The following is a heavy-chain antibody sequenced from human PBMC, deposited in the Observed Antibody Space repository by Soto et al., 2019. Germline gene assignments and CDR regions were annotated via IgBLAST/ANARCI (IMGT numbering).Heavy chain of an antibody. V-gene: IGHV3-33*01. J-gene: IGHJ6*02. CDR2: IWYDGSNK. CDR3: VREGYCSGGSCYGAYYGMDV. Sequence: QVQLVESGGGVVQPGRSLRLSCAASGFTFSSYGMHWVRQAPGKGLEWVAVIWYDGSNKYYADSVKGRFTISRDNSKNTLYLQMNSLRAEDTAVYYCVREGYCSGGSCYGAYYGMDVWGQGTTVTVSS. D-gene: IGHD2-15*01. CDR1: GFTFSSYG.